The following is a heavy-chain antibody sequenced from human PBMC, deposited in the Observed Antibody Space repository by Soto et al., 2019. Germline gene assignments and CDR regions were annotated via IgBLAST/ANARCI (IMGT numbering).Heavy chain of an antibody. CDR2: VNHRGST. D-gene: IGHD3-9*01. Sequence: SETLSLTCGVYGGSFIGYYWIWSRQPPGKGLEWIGEVNHRGSTTYNASLKSRVTISVDTPNNQFSLKLTSVTAADTAVYYCAGTGPTYAFDVWGQGTLVTVSS. CDR1: GGSFIGYY. V-gene: IGHV4-34*01. CDR3: AGTGPTYAFDV. J-gene: IGHJ3*01.